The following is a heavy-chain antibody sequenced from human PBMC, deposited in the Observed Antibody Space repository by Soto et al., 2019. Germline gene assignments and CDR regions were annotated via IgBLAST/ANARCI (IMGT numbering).Heavy chain of an antibody. J-gene: IGHJ4*02. CDR1: GGSISSGDYY. D-gene: IGHD2-15*01. Sequence: QVQLQESGPGLVKPSPTLSLTCTVSGGSISSGDYYWCWIPQPPGKGVEWIGSIFYSGNTHYNPSLRSRLTISVDTSKNQFSLKLSSVTAEDTAVYYCARASAYTATDFDYWGQGTLVTVSS. CDR2: IFYSGNT. CDR3: ARASAYTATDFDY. V-gene: IGHV4-30-4*01.